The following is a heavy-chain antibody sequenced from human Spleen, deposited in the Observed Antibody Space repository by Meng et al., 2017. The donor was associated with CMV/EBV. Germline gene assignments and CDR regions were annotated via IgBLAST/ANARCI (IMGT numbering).Heavy chain of an antibody. CDR1: TFSSYT. D-gene: IGHD6-13*01. J-gene: IGHJ6*02. V-gene: IGHV1-69*04. CDR3: AREVAAAGGYYYYGMDV. CDR2: IIPILGIA. Sequence: TFSSYTISWVRQAPGQGLEWMGRIIPILGIANYAQKFQGRVTITADKSTSTAYMELSSLRSEDTAVYYCAREVAAAGGYYYYGMDVWGQGTMVTVSS.